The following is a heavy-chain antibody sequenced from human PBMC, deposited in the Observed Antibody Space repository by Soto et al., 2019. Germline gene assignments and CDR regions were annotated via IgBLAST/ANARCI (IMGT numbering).Heavy chain of an antibody. CDR1: GFIFSDYA. J-gene: IGHJ4*02. CDR3: AKARHSTSWYGVEADF. CDR2: ISYGGDNK. D-gene: IGHD6-13*01. V-gene: IGHV3-30*09. Sequence: VQLVESGGGVVQPGRSLGLSCAASGFIFSDYAMHWVRQAPGKGLEWVAVISYGGDNKYYADSVRGRFAISRDNLKNTLYLQMNSLNPEDTAVYHCAKARHSTSWYGVEADFWGQGTLVTVSS.